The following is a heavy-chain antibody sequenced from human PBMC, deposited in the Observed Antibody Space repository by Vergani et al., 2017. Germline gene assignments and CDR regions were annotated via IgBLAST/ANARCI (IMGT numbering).Heavy chain of an antibody. CDR1: GGTFSSYA. CDR2: IIPILGIA. V-gene: IGHV1-69*04. Sequence: QVQLVQSGAEVKKPGSSVKVSCKASGGTFSSYAISWVRQAPGQGLEWMGRIIPILGIANYAQKFKGRVTITADKSTSTAYMELSSLRSEDTAVYYCARDFSPAPGIAKSNWFDPWGQGTLVTVSS. D-gene: IGHD6-13*01. CDR3: ARDFSPAPGIAKSNWFDP. J-gene: IGHJ5*02.